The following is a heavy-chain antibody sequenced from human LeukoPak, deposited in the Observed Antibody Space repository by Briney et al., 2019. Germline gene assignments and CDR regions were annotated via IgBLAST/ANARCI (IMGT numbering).Heavy chain of an antibody. D-gene: IGHD3-10*01. CDR3: ARDYYGSGSFLFDY. CDR1: GYTFTSYG. J-gene: IGHJ4*02. CDR2: ISAYNGNT. Sequence: GASVKVSCKASGYTFTSYGISWVRQAPGQGLEWMGWISAYNGNTNYAQKLQGRVTMTTDTSTSTAYMELSSLRSEDMAVYYCARDYYGSGSFLFDYWGQGTLVTVSS. V-gene: IGHV1-18*03.